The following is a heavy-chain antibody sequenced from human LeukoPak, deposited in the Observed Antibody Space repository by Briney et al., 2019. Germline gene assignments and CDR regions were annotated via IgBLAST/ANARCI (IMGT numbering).Heavy chain of an antibody. CDR2: ISSSGSAI. V-gene: IGHV3-11*01. CDR3: ARGEVEMDSFDI. J-gene: IGHJ3*02. CDR1: GFTFSDYY. Sequence: GGSLRLSCAASGFTFSDYYMGWIRQAPGKGLEWVSYISSSGSAIYYADSVKGRLTISRDNAKNSLYLQMNSLRAEDTAVYYCARGEVEMDSFDIWGQGTMVTVSS. D-gene: IGHD5-24*01.